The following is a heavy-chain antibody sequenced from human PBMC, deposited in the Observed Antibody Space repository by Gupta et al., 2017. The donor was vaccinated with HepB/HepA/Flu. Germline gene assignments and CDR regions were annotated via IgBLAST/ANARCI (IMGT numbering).Heavy chain of an antibody. CDR2: MNPDNGDS. J-gene: IGHJ6*03. D-gene: IGHD2-15*01. CDR3: ARAGCSGGGCFSDPYYPYYYMDV. CDR1: GYTFTMYD. Sequence: QMQLVQSGAEVKKPGASVKISCKASGYTFTMYDINWVRQAPGQGLEWMGWMNPDNGDSDSAQKFQGRVTFTRSSSITTAYMELSSLKYEDTAVYFCARAGCSGGGCFSDPYYPYYYMDVWGSGTKGTVSS. V-gene: IGHV1-8*03.